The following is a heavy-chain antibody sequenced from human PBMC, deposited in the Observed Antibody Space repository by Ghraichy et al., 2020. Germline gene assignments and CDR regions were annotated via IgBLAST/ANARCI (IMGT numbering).Heavy chain of an antibody. CDR1: GFTFSSYG. Sequence: GGSLRLSCAASGFTFSSYGMHWVRQAPGKGLEWVAVIWYDGSNKYYADSVKGRFTISRDNSKNTLYLQMNSLRAEDTAVYYCARVSSSSRWNWFDPWGQGTLVTVSS. J-gene: IGHJ5*02. V-gene: IGHV3-33*01. D-gene: IGHD6-19*01. CDR3: ARVSSSSRWNWFDP. CDR2: IWYDGSNK.